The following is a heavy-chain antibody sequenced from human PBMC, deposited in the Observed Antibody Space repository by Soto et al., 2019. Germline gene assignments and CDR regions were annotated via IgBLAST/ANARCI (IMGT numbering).Heavy chain of an antibody. V-gene: IGHV4-4*02. Sequence: PSETLSLTCAVSGGSISSSNRWSWVRQSPRLGLEGIGEIYHNGNTNYNPSLRGRVTISVDKSKNLFSLQLRPVTAADTATYYCARVMGVASGGPLDYWGQGTLVTVSS. D-gene: IGHD2-8*01. CDR3: ARVMGVASGGPLDY. CDR2: IYHNGNT. J-gene: IGHJ4*02. CDR1: GGSISSSNR.